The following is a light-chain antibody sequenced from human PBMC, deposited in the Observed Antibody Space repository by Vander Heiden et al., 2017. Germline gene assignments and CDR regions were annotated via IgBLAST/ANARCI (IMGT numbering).Light chain of an antibody. CDR3: MQGQRTPRT. J-gene: IGKJ1*01. Sequence: VSIQSSCPQPFTTGSPAFISCVSRLSLLHSSGHNYLDWYLQKPGQSPQPLIYIGSHRASGVPDRFSGSGSGTDFTLKISRVEAEDVGIYYCMQGQRTPRTFGQGTKVEIK. V-gene: IGKV2-28*01. CDR1: LSLLHSSGHNY. CDR2: IGS.